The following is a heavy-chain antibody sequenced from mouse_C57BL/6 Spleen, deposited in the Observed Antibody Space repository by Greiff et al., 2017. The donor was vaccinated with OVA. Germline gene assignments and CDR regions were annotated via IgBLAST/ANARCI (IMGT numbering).Heavy chain of an antibody. CDR3: ARQGDGYLRAMDY. D-gene: IGHD2-3*01. V-gene: IGHV2-6-1*01. J-gene: IGHJ4*01. CDR1: GFSLTSYG. CDR2: IWSDGST. Sequence: VKLMESGPGLVAPSQSLSITCTVSGFSLTSYGVHWVRQPPGTGLEWLVVIWSDGSTTYNSALKSRLSISKDNSKSQVFLKMNSLQTDDTAMYYCARQGDGYLRAMDYWGQGTSVTVSS.